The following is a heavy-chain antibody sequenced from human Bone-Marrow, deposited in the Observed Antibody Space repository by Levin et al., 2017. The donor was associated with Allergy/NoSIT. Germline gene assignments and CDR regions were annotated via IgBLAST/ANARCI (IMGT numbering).Heavy chain of an antibody. CDR2: IFGDDDK. Sequence: ESGPTLVKPTQTLTLTCSFSGPTSYTGEVGVGWIRQPPGKALEWLALIFGDDDKRYSSSLKNRLTIARDTSKNQVVLTMTNMDPMDTGTYYCAHRRGTGEGGGYFDLWGRGTLVTVSS. J-gene: IGHJ2*01. CDR1: GPTSYTGEVG. V-gene: IGHV2-5*02. CDR3: AHRRGTGEGGGYFDL. D-gene: IGHD7-27*01.